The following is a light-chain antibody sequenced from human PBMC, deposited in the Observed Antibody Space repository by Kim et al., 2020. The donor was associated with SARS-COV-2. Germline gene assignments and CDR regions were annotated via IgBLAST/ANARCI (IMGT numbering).Light chain of an antibody. CDR3: NARDSSGYHV. CDR1: RLRNYY. J-gene: IGLJ1*01. V-gene: IGLV3-19*01. Sequence: VALGQTVRITCQGDRLRNYYASWYQQKPGQAPVLVIYGKNNRPSGIPGRFSGSWSGNTASSTITGTQAEDEADYYCNARDSSGYHVFGTGTKVTVL. CDR2: GKN.